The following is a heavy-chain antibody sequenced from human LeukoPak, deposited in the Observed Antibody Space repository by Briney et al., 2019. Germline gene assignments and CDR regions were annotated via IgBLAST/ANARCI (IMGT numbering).Heavy chain of an antibody. Sequence: GGSLRLSCAASGFVFSTHSMNWFRQAPGKGLEWVSWISSSSGDIYYAESVRGRFTISRDDAKNSLYLQMNSVRDEDTAVYYCVRDADGGNSWFDSWGQGTLVTVSS. CDR3: VRDADGGNSWFDS. CDR1: GFVFSTHS. CDR2: ISSSSGDI. V-gene: IGHV3-21*01. J-gene: IGHJ5*01. D-gene: IGHD4-23*01.